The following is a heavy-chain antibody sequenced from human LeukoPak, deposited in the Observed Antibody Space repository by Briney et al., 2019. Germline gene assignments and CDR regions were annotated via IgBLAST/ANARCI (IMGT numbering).Heavy chain of an antibody. CDR3: ARDPQNYYDSSGYYYWFDP. V-gene: IGHV1-18*01. CDR1: GYTFTNYG. J-gene: IGHJ5*02. D-gene: IGHD3-22*01. Sequence: GASVKVSCKASGYTFTNYGISWVRQAPGQGLEWMGWISAYNGNTNYAQKLQGRVTMTTDTSTSTAYMELRSLRSDDTAVYYCARDPQNYYDSSGYYYWFDPWGQGTLVTVSS. CDR2: ISAYNGNT.